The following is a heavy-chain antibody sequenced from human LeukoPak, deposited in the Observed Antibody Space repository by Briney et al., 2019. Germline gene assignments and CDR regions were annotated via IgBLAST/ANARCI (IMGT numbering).Heavy chain of an antibody. CDR3: ARTVTGYYRLDY. Sequence: VSVKVSCKASGYTFTTYGITWVRQAPGQGLDWVGWSSTNNGNTNYAQKLQGRVTMTTDTPTSTAYMELRSLRYDDTAVYYCARTVTGYYRLDYWGQGTLVTVSS. CDR1: GYTFTTYG. CDR2: SSTNNGNT. J-gene: IGHJ4*02. V-gene: IGHV1-18*04. D-gene: IGHD3-9*01.